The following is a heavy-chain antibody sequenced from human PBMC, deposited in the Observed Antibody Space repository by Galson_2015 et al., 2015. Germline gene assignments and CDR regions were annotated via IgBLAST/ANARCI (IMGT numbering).Heavy chain of an antibody. Sequence: QSGAEVINPGESLKISCLGSGYSFNSYWVGWERPLPGKGLEWMGVIYPGDSDTRYIPSFQGQVTISADKSISTAYLQWSSLKASDTAMYYCARRSGPGDWFDPWGQGTLVTVSS. CDR2: IYPGDSDT. V-gene: IGHV5-51*01. CDR1: GYSFNSYW. CDR3: ARRSGPGDWFDP. J-gene: IGHJ5*02. D-gene: IGHD1-26*01.